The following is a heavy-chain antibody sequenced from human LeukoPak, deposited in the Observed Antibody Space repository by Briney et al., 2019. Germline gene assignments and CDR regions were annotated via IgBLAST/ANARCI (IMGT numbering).Heavy chain of an antibody. CDR3: ARVQGIAAAGGAFDY. CDR2: IYPGDYDN. Sequence: GEALKISCKGSGYSLTSYWIGWVRQMPGEGLEGMGIIYPGDYDNRYRPSFQGQVTISADKSISTAYLQWSSLKASDTAMYYCARVQGIAAAGGAFDYWGQGTLVTVSS. V-gene: IGHV5-51*01. J-gene: IGHJ4*02. D-gene: IGHD6-13*01. CDR1: GYSLTSYW.